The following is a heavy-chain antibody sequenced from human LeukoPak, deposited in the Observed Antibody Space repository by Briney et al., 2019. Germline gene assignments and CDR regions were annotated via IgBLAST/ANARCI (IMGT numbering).Heavy chain of an antibody. V-gene: IGHV3-7*01. J-gene: IGHJ5*02. CDR1: GFTSSSYW. Sequence: GGSLRLSCAASGFTSSSYWMSWVRQAPGKGLEWVANIKEDGSEKYYVDSVKGRFTISRDNAKNSLYLHMNSLSAEDTAVYYCARRPGWFDPWGQGTLVTVSS. CDR3: ARRPGWFDP. CDR2: IKEDGSEK.